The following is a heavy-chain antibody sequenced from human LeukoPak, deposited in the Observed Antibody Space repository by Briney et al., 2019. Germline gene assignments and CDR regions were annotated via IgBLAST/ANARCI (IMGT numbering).Heavy chain of an antibody. CDR2: MTSSGTYI. CDR3: ARVSVGQGGDHILFYMDV. V-gene: IGHV3-21*01. J-gene: IGHJ6*03. CDR1: GFDFSGYS. Sequence: KPGGSLRLACAASGFDFSGYSMTWVRQAPGKGLEWVASMTSSGTYIDYADSVKGRFTLSRDNAENSLYLQMHSLRVDDMAVYYCARVSVGQGGDHILFYMDVWGKGTTVTVSS. D-gene: IGHD2/OR15-2a*01.